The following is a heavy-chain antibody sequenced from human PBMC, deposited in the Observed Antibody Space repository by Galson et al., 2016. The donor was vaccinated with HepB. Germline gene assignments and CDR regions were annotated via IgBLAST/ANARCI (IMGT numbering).Heavy chain of an antibody. D-gene: IGHD2-15*01. CDR3: VRGYSRPD. CDR1: GFTFSTSP. Sequence: SLRLSCAASGFTFSTSPTQWVRQAPGKGLEYVSAISSNGGGTFYADSVKGRFTISRDNSKNTLYIQMSSLRGEDTAVYYCVRGYSRPDWGQGTLFTVSS. V-gene: IGHV3-64*05. J-gene: IGHJ4*02. CDR2: ISSNGGGT.